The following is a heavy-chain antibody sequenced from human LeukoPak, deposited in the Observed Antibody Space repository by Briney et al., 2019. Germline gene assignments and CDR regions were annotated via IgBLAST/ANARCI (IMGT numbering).Heavy chain of an antibody. Sequence: ASVKVSCKASGYSFNGYYMHWVRQAPGQGLEWMGWINPNNGVTIYAQKFQGRVTMTRDTSINTAYMELSRLRSDDTAVYYCTRTTFGVINYNYQGMDVWGQGTTVTVSS. J-gene: IGHJ6*02. CDR3: TRTTFGVINYNYQGMDV. V-gene: IGHV1-2*02. CDR1: GYSFNGYY. CDR2: INPNNGVT. D-gene: IGHD3-3*01.